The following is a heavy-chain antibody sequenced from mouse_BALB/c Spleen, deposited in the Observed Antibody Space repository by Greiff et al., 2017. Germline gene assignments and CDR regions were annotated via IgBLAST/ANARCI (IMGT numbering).Heavy chain of an antibody. Sequence: VQLQQSGPELVKPGASVKMSCKASGYTFTDYVISWVKQRTGQGLEWIGEIYPGSGSTYYNEKFKGKATLTADKSSNTAYMQLSSLTSEDSAVYFCARSGGNPFAYWGQGTLVTVSA. CDR2: IYPGSGST. V-gene: IGHV1-77*01. CDR1: GYTFTDYV. J-gene: IGHJ3*01. CDR3: ARSGGNPFAY. D-gene: IGHD2-1*01.